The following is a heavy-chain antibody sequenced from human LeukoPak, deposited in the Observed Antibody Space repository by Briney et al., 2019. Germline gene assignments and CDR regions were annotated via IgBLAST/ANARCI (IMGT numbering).Heavy chain of an antibody. D-gene: IGHD3-9*01. CDR3: ARHRHPEYYDILTGYSSAYYYGMDV. Sequence: KPSETLSLTCAVYGGSFSGYYWSWIRQPPGKGLEWIGEINHSGSTNYNPSLKSRVTISVDTSKNQFSLKLSSVTAADTAVYYCARHRHPEYYDILTGYSSAYYYGMDVWGQGTTVTVSS. CDR2: INHSGST. CDR1: GGSFSGYY. V-gene: IGHV4-34*01. J-gene: IGHJ6*02.